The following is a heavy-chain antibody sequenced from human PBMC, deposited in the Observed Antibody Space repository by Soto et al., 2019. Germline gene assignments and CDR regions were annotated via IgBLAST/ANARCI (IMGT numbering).Heavy chain of an antibody. D-gene: IGHD2-15*01. Sequence: GSLRLSCAASGFTFSVSAIHWVRQASGKGLELVARIRTKSNGYATTDGSSVKGGLTISRYDSKNMAYLQMNGLKTEDTAMYYCSRVEHVPSFPVXWGQGTLVTVSX. V-gene: IGHV3-73*01. CDR1: GFTFSVSA. CDR2: IRTKSNGYAT. CDR3: SRVEHVPSFPVX. J-gene: IGHJ4*02.